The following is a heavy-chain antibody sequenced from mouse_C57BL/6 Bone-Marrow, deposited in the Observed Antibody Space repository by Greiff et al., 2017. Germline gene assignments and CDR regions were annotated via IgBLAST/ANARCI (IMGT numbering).Heavy chain of an antibody. V-gene: IGHV6-3*01. CDR2: IRLKSDNYAT. J-gene: IGHJ2*01. CDR1: GFTFSNYW. Sequence: EVKVEESGGGLVQPGGSMKLSCVASGFTFSNYWMNWVRQSPEKGLEWVAQIRLKSDNYATHYAESVKGRFTISRDDSKSSVYLQMNNLRAEDTGIYYCTGRGRVLLRDWGQGTTLTVSS. CDR3: TGRGRVLLRD. D-gene: IGHD1-1*01.